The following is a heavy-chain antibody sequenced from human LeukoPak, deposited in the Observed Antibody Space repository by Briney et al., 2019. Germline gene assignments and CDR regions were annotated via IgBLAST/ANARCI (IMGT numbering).Heavy chain of an antibody. J-gene: IGHJ6*02. D-gene: IGHD2/OR15-2a*01. Sequence: GGSLRLSCAASGFTFSSYWMHWVRQAPGKGLVWASRINSDGSSTTYADSVKGRFTISRDNAKNTLYLQMTSLRAEDTAVYYCASTLRGRYYYYGLDVWGQGTTVTVSS. CDR1: GFTFSSYW. CDR3: ASTLRGRYYYYGLDV. V-gene: IGHV3-74*01. CDR2: INSDGSST.